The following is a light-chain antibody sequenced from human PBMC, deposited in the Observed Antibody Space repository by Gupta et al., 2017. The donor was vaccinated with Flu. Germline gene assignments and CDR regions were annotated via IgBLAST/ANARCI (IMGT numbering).Light chain of an antibody. V-gene: IGLV1-44*01. CDR3: AAWDNSMNGLWV. CDR2: SND. Sequence: QSVLTQPPSASGTPGQRVTISCSGSSSNIENNKVNWYQQFPGAAPRLLIYSNDQRPSGVPDRFSGSKSGTSASLAISGLQSEDEAEYFCAAWDNSMNGLWVFGGGTRLTVL. CDR1: SSNIENNK. J-gene: IGLJ3*02.